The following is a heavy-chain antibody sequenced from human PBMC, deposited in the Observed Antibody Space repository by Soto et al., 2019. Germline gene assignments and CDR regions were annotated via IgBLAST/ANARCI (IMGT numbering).Heavy chain of an antibody. CDR1: GYAFTTYG. J-gene: IGHJ4*02. D-gene: IGHD6-6*01. V-gene: IGHV1-18*01. Sequence: QVHLVQSGAEVKKPGASVKVSCKGSGYAFTTYGITWVRQAPGQGLEWMGWISAHNGNTNYAQKRQGRVIVTRDTSTSTAYRELSSLRSDDTAVYYCARGRDGDYWGQGALVTVSS. CDR2: ISAHNGNT. CDR3: ARGRDGDY.